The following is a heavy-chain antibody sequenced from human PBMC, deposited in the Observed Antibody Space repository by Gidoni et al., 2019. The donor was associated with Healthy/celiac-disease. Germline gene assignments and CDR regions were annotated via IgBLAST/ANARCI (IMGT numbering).Heavy chain of an antibody. V-gene: IGHV3-15*01. CDR1: GFTFSNAW. CDR2: IKSKTDGGTT. Sequence: EVQLVESGGGLVKPGGSLRLSCAASGFTFSNAWMSWVRQAPGKGLEWVGRIKSKTDGGTTDYAAPVKGRFTISRDDSKNTLYLQMNSLKTEDTAVYYCTTAAQGMESSSWPPVYWGQGTLVTVSS. CDR3: TTAAQGMESSSWPPVY. J-gene: IGHJ4*02. D-gene: IGHD6-13*01.